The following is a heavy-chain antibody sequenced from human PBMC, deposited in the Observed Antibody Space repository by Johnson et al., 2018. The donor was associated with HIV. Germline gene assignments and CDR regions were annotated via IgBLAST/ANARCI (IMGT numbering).Heavy chain of an antibody. CDR1: GFSFSSYT. CDR3: ASPYESSGYYAFHI. V-gene: IGHV3-30-3*01. D-gene: IGHD3-22*01. CDR2: ISYDESDQSYHGTNK. Sequence: VQLVESGGGVVQPGRSLRLSCAASGFSFSSYTMHWVRQAPGKGLEWVAIISYDESDQSYHGTNKYHADSVKGRFTISRDNAKNSLYLQMNSLRAEDTAVYYCASPYESSGYYAFHIWGQGTMVTVSS. J-gene: IGHJ3*02.